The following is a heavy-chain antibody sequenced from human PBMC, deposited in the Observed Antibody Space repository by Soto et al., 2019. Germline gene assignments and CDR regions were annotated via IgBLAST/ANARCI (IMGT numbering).Heavy chain of an antibody. V-gene: IGHV3-11*01. J-gene: IGHJ6*02. CDR2: ITFSGITV. Sequence: QVQLVESGGGLVKPGGSLRLSCAASGFTFSDSSMSWIRQAPGKGLEWISYITFSGITVYYADSLKGRFTISRDNANNSLYLQMNRLRAEDTAVYYCARVSWREKYGMDVWGQGTTVTVSS. CDR3: ARVSWREKYGMDV. CDR1: GFTFSDSS.